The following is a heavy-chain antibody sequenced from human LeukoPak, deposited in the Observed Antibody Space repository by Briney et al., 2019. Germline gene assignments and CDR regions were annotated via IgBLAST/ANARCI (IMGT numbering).Heavy chain of an antibody. J-gene: IGHJ4*02. CDR3: ATVQKQDYDTRPYYDH. CDR2: FDPEDGET. D-gene: IGHD3-22*01. V-gene: IGHV1-24*01. CDR1: GYTLTELS. Sequence: ASVKVSCKVCGYTLTELSMHWVRQAPGKALEWMGGFDPEDGETIYAQKFQGRVTMTEDKSTDTAYMELSSLRSEDTAVYYCATVQKQDYDTRPYYDHWGQGTLVTVSS.